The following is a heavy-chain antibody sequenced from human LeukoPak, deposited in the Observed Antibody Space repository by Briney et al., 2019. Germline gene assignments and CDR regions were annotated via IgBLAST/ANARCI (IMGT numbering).Heavy chain of an antibody. Sequence: PSETLSLTCTVSGGSISDSSYYWGWIRQPPGKGLEWIASIYYSGSTYYNPSLKSRVTISVDTSKNQFSLKLTSVTAADTAVYYCARGRGYSYAFDPWGQGTLVTVSS. J-gene: IGHJ5*02. V-gene: IGHV4-39*07. CDR2: IYYSGST. CDR3: ARGRGYSYAFDP. CDR1: GGSISDSSYY. D-gene: IGHD5-18*01.